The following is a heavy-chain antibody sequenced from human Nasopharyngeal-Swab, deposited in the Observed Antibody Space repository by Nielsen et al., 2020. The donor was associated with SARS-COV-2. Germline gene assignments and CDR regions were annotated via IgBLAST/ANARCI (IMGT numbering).Heavy chain of an antibody. Sequence: ASVKVSCKASGYTFTSYDINWVRQTTGQGLEWMGWMNPNSGNTGYAQKFQGRVTMTRNTSISTAYMELSSLRSEDTAVYYCARGLGRLSQNDYWGQGTLVTVSS. D-gene: IGHD3-16*02. V-gene: IGHV1-8*01. CDR2: MNPNSGNT. J-gene: IGHJ4*02. CDR3: ARGLGRLSQNDY. CDR1: GYTFTSYD.